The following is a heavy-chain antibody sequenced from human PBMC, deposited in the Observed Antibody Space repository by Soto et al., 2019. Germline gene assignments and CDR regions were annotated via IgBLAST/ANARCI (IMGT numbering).Heavy chain of an antibody. J-gene: IGHJ6*02. CDR1: GLSFSSSW. CDR3: ARGGGHIAAAGNYYGMDV. Sequence: PGGSLRLSCEVSGLSFSSSWMSWVRQAPGKGLEWVADIKHDGSEKYYVASVKGRFTISRDNAKNSLYLQMNSLRAEDTAVYYCARGGGHIAAAGNYYGMDVWGQGTTVTVSS. V-gene: IGHV3-7*03. CDR2: IKHDGSEK. D-gene: IGHD6-13*01.